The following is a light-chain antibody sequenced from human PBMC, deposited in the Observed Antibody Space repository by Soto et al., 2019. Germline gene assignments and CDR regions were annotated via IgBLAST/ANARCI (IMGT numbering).Light chain of an antibody. CDR3: QQSFSIPIT. CDR2: AAS. CDR1: QSVSTY. V-gene: IGKV1-39*01. J-gene: IGKJ5*01. Sequence: DIQMTHSPSSLSASFGDRVTITCRASQSVSTYLNWYQQKKGKAPKILIYAASSLQSGVPSRFSGSGSGTDFTLTISSLQPEDFSTYYCQQSFSIPITFGQGTRLEIK.